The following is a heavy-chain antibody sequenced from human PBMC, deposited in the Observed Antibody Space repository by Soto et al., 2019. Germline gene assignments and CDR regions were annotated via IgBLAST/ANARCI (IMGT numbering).Heavy chain of an antibody. CDR3: ARAGIYCSGGSCFWEGYFDS. CDR2: IGAYNANT. J-gene: IGHJ4*02. Sequence: VQLVQSGAEVKKPGASVKVSCKASGYTFTNYGISWVRQARGQGLEWVGWIGAYNANTNQAQKVQGRVTRTTDTSTSTAYMELRSLGSDDTAVYYCARAGIYCSGGSCFWEGYFDSWGQGTLVTVSS. CDR1: GYTFTNYG. V-gene: IGHV1-18*01. D-gene: IGHD2-15*01.